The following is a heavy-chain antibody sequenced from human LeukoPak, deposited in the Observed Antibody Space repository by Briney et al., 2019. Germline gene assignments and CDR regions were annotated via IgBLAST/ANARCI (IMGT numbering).Heavy chain of an antibody. CDR2: IHPSDGDT. CDR3: ATYTQSGAQGISDY. Sequence: GASVKVSCKASGYTFTNFYMHWVRQAPGQGLEWMGLIHPSDGDTKYAQEFQDRVTMTRDTSTSTVYMELSSPRFEDTAVYYCATYTQSGAQGISDYWGQGTLVTVSS. J-gene: IGHJ4*02. D-gene: IGHD3-10*01. CDR1: GYTFTNFY. V-gene: IGHV1-46*01.